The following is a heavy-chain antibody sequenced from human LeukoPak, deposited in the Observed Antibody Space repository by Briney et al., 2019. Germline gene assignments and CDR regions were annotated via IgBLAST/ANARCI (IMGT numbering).Heavy chain of an antibody. CDR1: VGPMSSSNYY. V-gene: IGHV4-39*01. D-gene: IGHD3-22*01. Sequence: SETLSLTCTVSVGPMSSSNYYWGRIRQPPAEGLEWIGSIYYSRSTYYNPSLTSRVTISVDTSKNQFSLKLSSVTAADTAVYYCARQTNYYDSSGYYYENAFDIWGQGTMVTVSS. CDR2: IYYSRST. CDR3: ARQTNYYDSSGYYYENAFDI. J-gene: IGHJ3*02.